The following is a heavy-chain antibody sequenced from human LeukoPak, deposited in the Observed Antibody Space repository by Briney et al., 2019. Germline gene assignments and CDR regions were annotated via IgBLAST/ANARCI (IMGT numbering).Heavy chain of an antibody. J-gene: IGHJ6*04. CDR2: ISYDGSNK. Sequence: PGWSLRLSCATPGFTFSSYGMHWVRKAPGMGVEWVAVISYDGSNKYYADSVNGRFTISRDNSKNTLYLQMNSLRAEDTAVYYCAKELYRYYYYGMDVWGKGTTVTVSS. D-gene: IGHD2-2*01. CDR1: GFTFSSYG. V-gene: IGHV3-30*18. CDR3: AKELYRYYYYGMDV.